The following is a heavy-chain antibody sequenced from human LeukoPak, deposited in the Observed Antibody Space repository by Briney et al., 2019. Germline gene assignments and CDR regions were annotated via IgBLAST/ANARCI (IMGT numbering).Heavy chain of an antibody. CDR2: INHSGST. CDR1: GGSFSGYY. J-gene: IGHJ6*03. Sequence: SETLSLTCAVYGGSFSGYYWSWIRQPPGKGLEWIGEINHSGSTNYNPSLKSRVTISVDTSKNQFSLKLSSVTAADTAVYYCARDGPYYGSGSYYYYYMDVWGKGTTVTISS. D-gene: IGHD3-10*01. V-gene: IGHV4-34*01. CDR3: ARDGPYYGSGSYYYYYMDV.